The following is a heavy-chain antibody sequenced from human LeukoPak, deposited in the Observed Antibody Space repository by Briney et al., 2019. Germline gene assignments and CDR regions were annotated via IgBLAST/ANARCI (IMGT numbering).Heavy chain of an antibody. V-gene: IGHV1-69*13. CDR3: ARGGYCSSTSCYSLFDY. CDR1: GGTFSSYA. Sequence: SVKVSCKASGGTFSSYAISWVRQAPGQGLEWMGGIIPIFGTANYAQKFQGRVTIIADESTSTAYMELSSLRSEDTAVYYCARGGYCSSTSCYSLFDYWGQGTLVTVSS. D-gene: IGHD2-2*01. CDR2: IIPIFGTA. J-gene: IGHJ4*02.